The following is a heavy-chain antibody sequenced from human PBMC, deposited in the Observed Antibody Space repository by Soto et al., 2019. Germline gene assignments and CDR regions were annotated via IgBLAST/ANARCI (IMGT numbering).Heavy chain of an antibody. CDR2: IYYSGST. CDR1: GGSISSGGYY. D-gene: IGHD3-3*01. CDR3: ARVLLETYGMDV. J-gene: IGHJ6*02. Sequence: SETLSLTCTVSGGSISSGGYYWSWIRQHPGKGLEWIGYIYYSGSTYYNPSLKSRVTISVDTSKNQFSLKLSSVTAADTAVYYCARVLLETYGMDVWGQGTTVTVSS. V-gene: IGHV4-31*03.